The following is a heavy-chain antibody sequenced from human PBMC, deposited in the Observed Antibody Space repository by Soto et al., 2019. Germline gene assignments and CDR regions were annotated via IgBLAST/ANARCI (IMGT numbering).Heavy chain of an antibody. J-gene: IGHJ4*02. Sequence: QVQLLESGPGLVKPSQTLSLICNVSGASISSGGYYWSWIRQRPGGGLEWLGFIYYSWISHYNPSLKSRATISVDTSKNQFSWKLISVTAADTAVYYCARTEWIQLWFDYWGQGALVTVS. CDR3: ARTEWIQLWFDY. D-gene: IGHD5-18*01. CDR2: IYYSWIS. V-gene: IGHV4-31*03. CDR1: GASISSGGYY.